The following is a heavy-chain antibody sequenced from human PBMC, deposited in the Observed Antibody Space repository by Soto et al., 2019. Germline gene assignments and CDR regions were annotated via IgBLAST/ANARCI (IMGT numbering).Heavy chain of an antibody. CDR2: IYYSGST. D-gene: IGHD3-10*01. CDR3: ARWAKYYRANNWFDP. CDR1: GGSISSSSYY. Sequence: SETLSLTCTVSGGSISSSSYYWGWIRQPPGKGLEWIGSIYYSGSTYYNPSLKSRVTISVDTSKNQFSLKLSSVTAADTAVYYCARWAKYYRANNWFDPWGPGTLVTVSS. V-gene: IGHV4-39*01. J-gene: IGHJ5*02.